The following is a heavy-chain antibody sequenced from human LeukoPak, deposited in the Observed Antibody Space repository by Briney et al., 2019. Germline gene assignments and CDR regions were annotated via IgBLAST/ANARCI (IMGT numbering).Heavy chain of an antibody. CDR2: ISDSGGTT. V-gene: IGHV3-23*01. J-gene: IGHJ4*02. CDR1: GFTFSSFA. CDR3: AKERGNNGGNTNGYFYY. Sequence: GGSLRLSCAASGFTFSSFAMSWARRAPGKGLEWVSVISDSGGTTDSADSVKGRFTISRDNSKNTLYLQMISLRAEDTAAYYCAKERGNNGGNTNGYFYYWGQGTLVTVSS. D-gene: IGHD4-23*01.